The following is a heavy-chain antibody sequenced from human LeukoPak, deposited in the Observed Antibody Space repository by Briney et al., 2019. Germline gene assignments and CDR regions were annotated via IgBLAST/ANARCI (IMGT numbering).Heavy chain of an antibody. CDR1: GYTFTSYD. Sequence: GASVKVSCKASGYTFTSYDINWVRQAPGQGLEWMGWMNPNSGNTGYAQKFQGRVTITRNTSISTAYMELSSLRSEDTAVYYCARGPTIFGVVISYYMDVWGKGTTVTVSS. J-gene: IGHJ6*03. D-gene: IGHD3-3*01. V-gene: IGHV1-8*03. CDR2: MNPNSGNT. CDR3: ARGPTIFGVVISYYMDV.